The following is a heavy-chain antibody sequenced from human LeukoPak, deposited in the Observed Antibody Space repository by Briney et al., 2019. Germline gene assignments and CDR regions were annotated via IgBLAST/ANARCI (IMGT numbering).Heavy chain of an antibody. D-gene: IGHD1-26*01. V-gene: IGHV1-69*05. CDR3: ASGKPRDYYYMDV. CDR1: GGTFSSYA. CDR2: IIPIFGTA. J-gene: IGHJ6*03. Sequence: GASVKVSCKATGGTFSSYAISWVRQAPGQGLGWMGGIIPIFGTANYAQKFQGRVTITTDESTSTAYMELSSLRSEDTAVYYCASGKPRDYYYMDVWGKGTTVTVSS.